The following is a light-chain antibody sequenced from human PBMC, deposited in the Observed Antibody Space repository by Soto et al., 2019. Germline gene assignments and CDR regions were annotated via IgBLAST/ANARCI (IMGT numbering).Light chain of an antibody. CDR3: QQSYSTPPWT. J-gene: IGKJ1*01. CDR1: QSISSY. Sequence: DIQMTQSPSSLSASVGDRVTITCRASQSISSYLNWYQQKPGKAPQLLIYAASSLQSGGPSSFSGSGSGTDFTLTISSLQPEDFSTYYCQQSYSTPPWTFGQGTKVEIK. V-gene: IGKV1-39*01. CDR2: AAS.